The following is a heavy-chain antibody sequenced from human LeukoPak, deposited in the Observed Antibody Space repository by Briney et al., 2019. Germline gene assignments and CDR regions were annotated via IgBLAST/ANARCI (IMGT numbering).Heavy chain of an antibody. CDR2: IYPRDGST. V-gene: IGHV1-46*01. J-gene: IGHJ4*02. Sequence: WASVKVSCKASGYTFTSNYIHWVRQAPGQGLEWMGMIYPRDGSTSYAQKFQGRVTVTRDTSTSTVHMELSGLRSEDTAVYYCVRDQEGFDYWGQGTLVTVSS. CDR3: VRDQEGFDY. CDR1: GYTFTSNY.